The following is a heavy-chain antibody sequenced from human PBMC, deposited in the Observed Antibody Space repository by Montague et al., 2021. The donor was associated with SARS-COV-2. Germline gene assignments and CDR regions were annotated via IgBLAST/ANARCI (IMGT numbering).Heavy chain of an antibody. Sequence: SETLSLTCTVSGGSISSSSYYWGWIRQPPGKGLEWIGSIYYSGSTYYNPSLKSRVTISVDTSNNQFSLKLSSVTAADTAVYYCARHDRQWLRLYPYYFDYWGQGTLVTVSS. CDR2: IYYSGST. D-gene: IGHD5-12*01. CDR3: ARHDRQWLRLYPYYFDY. J-gene: IGHJ4*02. CDR1: GGSISSSSYY. V-gene: IGHV4-39*01.